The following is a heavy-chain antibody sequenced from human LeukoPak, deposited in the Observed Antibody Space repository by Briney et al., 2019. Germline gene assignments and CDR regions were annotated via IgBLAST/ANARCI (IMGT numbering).Heavy chain of an antibody. CDR3: AREAAIERSFDY. V-gene: IGHV3-48*02. CDR1: GFTFSSHS. J-gene: IGHJ4*02. Sequence: GDSLTLSCAASGFTFSSHSMNWVRHAPGKGLEWVSYIISSSSTIYYADSVKGRFTISRDNAKNSLYLQMNSLRDEDTAVYYCAREAAIERSFDYWGQGTLVTVSS. CDR2: IISSSSTI.